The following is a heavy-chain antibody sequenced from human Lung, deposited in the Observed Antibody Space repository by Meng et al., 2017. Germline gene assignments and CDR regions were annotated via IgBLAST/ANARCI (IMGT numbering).Heavy chain of an antibody. Sequence: HLQPSLPSSVNTPQIPTLTDASDRDSVSSNRAPWNGISHYPSGGLQWLERTYYRSKWYSDYATSVRSRRTINADTSKNQFSLQLNSLTPEDTALYYCTGVGHKNWFDSWGQGTLVTVSS. CDR2: TYYRSKWYS. CDR3: TGVGHKNWFDS. D-gene: IGHD2-21*01. V-gene: IGHV6-1*01. J-gene: IGHJ5*01. CDR1: RDSVSSNRAP.